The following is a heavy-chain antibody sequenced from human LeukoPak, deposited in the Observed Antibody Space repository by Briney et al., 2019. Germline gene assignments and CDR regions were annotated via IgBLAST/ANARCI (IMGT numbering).Heavy chain of an antibody. V-gene: IGHV1-2*02. CDR2: INPNSGGT. J-gene: IGHJ1*01. Sequence: ASVKVSCKASGYTFTGYYVHWVRQAPGQGLEWMGWINPNSGGTNYAQKFQGRVTMTRDTSISTAYMELSRLRSDDTAVYYCARNLGGDYGDYVTECLQHWGQGTLVTVS. D-gene: IGHD4-17*01. CDR3: ARNLGGDYGDYVTECLQH. CDR1: GYTFTGYY.